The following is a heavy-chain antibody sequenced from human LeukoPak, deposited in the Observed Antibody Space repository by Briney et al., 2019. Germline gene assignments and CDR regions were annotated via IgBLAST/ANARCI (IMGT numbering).Heavy chain of an antibody. V-gene: IGHV4-59*12. Sequence: SETLSLTCTVSGGSISSYYWSWIRQPPGKGLEWLGYIYYSGSTNYNPPLKSRATISVDPYKNQFSLKLSSVTAADTAIYYCARAVIVVAAATQRNWFDLWGQGTLVTVSS. D-gene: IGHD2-15*01. J-gene: IGHJ5*02. CDR1: GGSISSYY. CDR2: IYYSGST. CDR3: ARAVIVVAAATQRNWFDL.